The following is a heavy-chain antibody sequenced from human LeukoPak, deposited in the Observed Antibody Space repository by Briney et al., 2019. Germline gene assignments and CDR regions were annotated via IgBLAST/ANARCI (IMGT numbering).Heavy chain of an antibody. Sequence: GGSLRLSCAASGFTFSSYAMHWVRQAPGKGLEWVAVISYDGSNKYYADSVKGRFTISRDNSKNTLYLQMNSLRAEDTAVYYCADGRRDGRGELDYWGQGTLVTVSS. CDR1: GFTFSSYA. V-gene: IGHV3-30*04. CDR3: ADGRRDGRGELDY. D-gene: IGHD5-24*01. J-gene: IGHJ4*02. CDR2: ISYDGSNK.